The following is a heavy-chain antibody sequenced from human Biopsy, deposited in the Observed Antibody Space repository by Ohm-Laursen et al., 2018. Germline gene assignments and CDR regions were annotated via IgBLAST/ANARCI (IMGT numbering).Heavy chain of an antibody. V-gene: IGHV3-23*01. Sequence: SLRLSCAASGFTFSSYAMTWARQAPGKGLKWVSAIRGGGDDTSYADSVKGRFTISRDNSKNTLYLQMNSLRAEDTAVYYCAKDIGWRNFDYWGQGTLVIVSS. CDR3: AKDIGWRNFDY. CDR2: IRGGGDDT. CDR1: GFTFSSYA. J-gene: IGHJ4*02. D-gene: IGHD6-19*01.